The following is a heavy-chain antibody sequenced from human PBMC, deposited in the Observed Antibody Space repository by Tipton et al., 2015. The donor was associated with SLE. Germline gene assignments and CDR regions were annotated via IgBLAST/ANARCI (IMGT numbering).Heavy chain of an antibody. CDR3: AKVGSGWYGVDY. D-gene: IGHD6-19*01. V-gene: IGHV3-30*02. J-gene: IGHJ4*02. CDR1: GFHFSTYG. CDR2: IRYDGSVE. Sequence: GSLRLSCAASGFHFSTYGVHWVRQAPGKGLEWVAFIRYDGSVEDYADSVKGRFTISRDNSKNTLYLQMNNLRDEDTAAYHCAKVGSGWYGVDYWGQRIMVTVSS.